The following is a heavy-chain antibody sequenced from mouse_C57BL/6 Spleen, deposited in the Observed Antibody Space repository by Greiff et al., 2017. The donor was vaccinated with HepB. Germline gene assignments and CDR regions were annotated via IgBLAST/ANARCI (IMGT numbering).Heavy chain of an antibody. J-gene: IGHJ1*03. V-gene: IGHV1-64*01. Sequence: VQLQQPGAVLVKPGASVKLSCKASGYTFTSYWMYWVKQPPGQGLEWIGMIPPNSGSTNYNEKFKSKATRTVDTSSSTAYMQRRSLTSEDSAVDYCARGDYYVSSVCWYFDVWGTGTTVTVSS. D-gene: IGHD1-1*01. CDR3: ARGDYYVSSVCWYFDV. CDR2: IPPNSGST. CDR1: GYTFTSYW.